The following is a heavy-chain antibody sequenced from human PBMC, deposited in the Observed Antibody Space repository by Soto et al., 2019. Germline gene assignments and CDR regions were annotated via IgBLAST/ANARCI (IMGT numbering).Heavy chain of an antibody. D-gene: IGHD6-19*01. CDR2: FNPSGLST. CDR3: AKVTHRGPIAVAGPLGS. V-gene: IGHV1-46*01. J-gene: IGHJ4*02. CDR1: GSITNHH. Sequence: QVHLVQSGAEVKKPGASVNVSCQASGSITNHHMHWVRQAPGQGLEWMGIFNPSGLSTTYAQKFKGRVTITRDTSTSTVYMELSSLTSEDTAFYFCAKVTHRGPIAVAGPLGSWGQGTLVIVSS.